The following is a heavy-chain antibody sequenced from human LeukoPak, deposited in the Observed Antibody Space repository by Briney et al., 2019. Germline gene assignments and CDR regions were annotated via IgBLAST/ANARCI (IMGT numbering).Heavy chain of an antibody. D-gene: IGHD3-10*01. CDR3: ARQYYYGSKEGWFDP. Sequence: PSETLSLTCTVSGGSISSGDYYWSWIRQPPGKGLEWIGYIYHSGSTYYNPSLKSRVTISVDRSKNQFSLKLSSVTAADTAVYYCARQYYYGSKEGWFDPWAREPWSPSPQ. CDR2: IYHSGST. J-gene: IGHJ5*02. CDR1: GGSISSGDYY. V-gene: IGHV4-30-4*01.